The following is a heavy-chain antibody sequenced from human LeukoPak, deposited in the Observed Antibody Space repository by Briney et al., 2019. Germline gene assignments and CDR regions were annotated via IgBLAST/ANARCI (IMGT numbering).Heavy chain of an antibody. CDR2: ISYDGSNK. Sequence: GGSLRLSCAASGFTFSSYAMSWVRQAPGKGLEWVAVISYDGSNKYYADSVKGRFTISRDNSKNTLYLQMNSLRAEDTAVYYCATADGVYWGQGTLVTVSS. CDR1: GFTFSSYA. CDR3: ATADGVY. D-gene: IGHD3-16*01. J-gene: IGHJ4*02. V-gene: IGHV3-30-3*01.